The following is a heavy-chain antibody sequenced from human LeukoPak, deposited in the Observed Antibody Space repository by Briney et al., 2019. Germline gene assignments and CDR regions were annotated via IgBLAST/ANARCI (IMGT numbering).Heavy chain of an antibody. CDR1: GYTLTELS. D-gene: IGHD3-9*01. CDR3: ATSYYDILTGYRPLAY. V-gene: IGHV1-24*01. Sequence: ASVKVSCKVSGYTLTELSMHWVRQAPGKGLEWMGGFGPENGETIYAQKFQGRVTMTEDTSTDTAYMELSSLRSEDTAVYYCATSYYDILTGYRPLAYWGQGTLVTVSS. J-gene: IGHJ4*02. CDR2: FGPENGET.